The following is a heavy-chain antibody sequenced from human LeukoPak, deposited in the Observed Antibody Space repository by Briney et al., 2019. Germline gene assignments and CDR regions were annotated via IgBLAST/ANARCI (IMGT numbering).Heavy chain of an antibody. V-gene: IGHV1-8*01. D-gene: IGHD4-17*01. CDR3: ARARYGGYRFDY. J-gene: IGHJ4*02. Sequence: ASVKVSCKASGYTFTSYDINWVRQAPGQGLEWMGWMNPNSGNTGYAQKFQGRVTMTRNTSISTAYMELSSLRSEDTAVYYCARARYGGYRFDYWGQGTLVTVSS. CDR2: MNPNSGNT. CDR1: GYTFTSYD.